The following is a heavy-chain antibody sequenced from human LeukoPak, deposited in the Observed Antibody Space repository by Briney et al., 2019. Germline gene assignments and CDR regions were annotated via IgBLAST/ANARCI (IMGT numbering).Heavy chain of an antibody. CDR2: VRTKTHGGAP. Sequence: GRSLRLSCEGSGVTFGDYAVTWFRQAPGKRLEWVGFVRTKTHGGAPETAASVKGRFNVSRDDSEGIAYLQMTSLTTEDTAMYYCARINFRDYRGYTWFEPWGQGTLVTVSS. CDR3: ARINFRDYRGYTWFEP. J-gene: IGHJ5*02. D-gene: IGHD3-10*01. CDR1: GVTFGDYA. V-gene: IGHV3-49*03.